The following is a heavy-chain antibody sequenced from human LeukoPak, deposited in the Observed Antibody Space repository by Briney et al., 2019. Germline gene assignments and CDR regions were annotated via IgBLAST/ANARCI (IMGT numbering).Heavy chain of an antibody. CDR3: AKVPSYYFDSSGYSKFGY. J-gene: IGHJ4*02. Sequence: GGSLRLSCTASGFTFSSYAMSWVRQAPGKGLEWVSAISGSGVSTYYGDSVKGRFTISRDNSKNTLYLQMNSLRAEDTAVYYCAKVPSYYFDSSGYSKFGYWGQGTLVTVSS. CDR1: GFTFSSYA. D-gene: IGHD3-22*01. V-gene: IGHV3-23*01. CDR2: ISGSGVST.